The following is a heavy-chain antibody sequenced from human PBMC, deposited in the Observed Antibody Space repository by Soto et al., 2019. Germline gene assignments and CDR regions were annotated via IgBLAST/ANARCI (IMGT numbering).Heavy chain of an antibody. D-gene: IGHD1-26*01. Sequence: QVQLVQSGAEVKKPGSSVKVSCKASGGTFSSYSINWVRQAPGQGLEWMGEIIPIFGTANYAQKFQGRVTITADESTSTAYMELSSLRSEDAAVYYCARDGGRHSGGMDYWGQGTLVTVSS. CDR1: GGTFSSYS. CDR2: IIPIFGTA. J-gene: IGHJ4*02. CDR3: ARDGGRHSGGMDY. V-gene: IGHV1-69*01.